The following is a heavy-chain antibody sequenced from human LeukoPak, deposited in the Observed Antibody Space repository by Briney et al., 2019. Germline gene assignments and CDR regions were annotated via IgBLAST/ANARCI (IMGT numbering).Heavy chain of an antibody. J-gene: IGHJ4*02. CDR2: IIPIFGTA. V-gene: IGHV1-69*13. CDR3: ARLRFLEWLPYPDY. D-gene: IGHD3-3*01. Sequence: GASVKVSCKASGGTFSSYAISWVRQAPGQGLEWMGGIIPIFGTANYAQKFQGRVTITADESTSTAYMELSSLRSEDTAVYYCARLRFLEWLPYPDYWGQGTLVTVSS. CDR1: GGTFSSYA.